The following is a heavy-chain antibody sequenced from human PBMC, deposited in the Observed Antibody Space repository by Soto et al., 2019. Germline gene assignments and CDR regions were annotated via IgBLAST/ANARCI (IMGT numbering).Heavy chain of an antibody. V-gene: IGHV4-39*01. CDR2: IYYTGNT. CDR3: ERHSIWLLLSDY. CDR1: GGSISNSNYY. Sequence: QLQLQESGPGLVKPSETLSLTCNVSGGSISNSNYYWGWIRQPPGKGLEWIGSIYYTGNTYYNPSRKIRVTLSVDKSTNQFSLKLGSVTAADTAVYFCERHSIWLLLSDYWGQGTLVTVSS. D-gene: IGHD3-22*01. J-gene: IGHJ4*02.